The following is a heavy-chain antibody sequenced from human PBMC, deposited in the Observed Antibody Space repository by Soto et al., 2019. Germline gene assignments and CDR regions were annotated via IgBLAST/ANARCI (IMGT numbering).Heavy chain of an antibody. CDR3: ARQKRYYDFWSGQTPPYYYYYMDV. D-gene: IGHD3-3*01. J-gene: IGHJ6*03. Sequence: SETLSLTCTVSGGSISSYYWSWIRQPPGKGLEWIGYIYYSGSTNYNPSLKGRVTLSLKTSKNQFSLKLSSVTAADTAVYYCARQKRYYDFWSGQTPPYYYYYMDVWGKGTTVTVSS. V-gene: IGHV4-59*08. CDR2: IYYSGST. CDR1: GGSISSYY.